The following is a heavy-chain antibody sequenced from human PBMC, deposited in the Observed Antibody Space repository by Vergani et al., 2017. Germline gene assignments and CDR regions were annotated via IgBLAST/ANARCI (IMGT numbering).Heavy chain of an antibody. CDR2: LDYNGRG. D-gene: IGHD3-22*01. V-gene: IGHV4-39*01. Sequence: QLQLQESGPGLVKPSGTLSLTCSVTGGSFFNSRYYWGWIRQPPGKGLEWIGSLDYNGRGYYTPSLRRRVAIAIDTSKRQFSLKLYSLTAADTAIYYCARHVTQDYYNDSDYFDYWGLGTLVTVSS. CDR3: ARHVTQDYYNDSDYFDY. J-gene: IGHJ4*02. CDR1: GGSFFNSRYY.